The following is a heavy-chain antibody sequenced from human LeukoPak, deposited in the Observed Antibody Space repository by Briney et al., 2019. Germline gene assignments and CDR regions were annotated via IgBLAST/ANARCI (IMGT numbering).Heavy chain of an antibody. CDR3: ARGNWNHGYYMDV. J-gene: IGHJ6*03. V-gene: IGHV4-59*01. CDR2: IYYSGST. CDR1: GLTFNKYW. Sequence: GSLRLSCEASGLTFNKYWMTWVRQAPGKGLEWIGYIYYSGSTNYNPSLKSRVTISVDTSKNQFSLKLSSVTAADTAVYYCARGNWNHGYYMDVWGKGTTVTVSS. D-gene: IGHD1-14*01.